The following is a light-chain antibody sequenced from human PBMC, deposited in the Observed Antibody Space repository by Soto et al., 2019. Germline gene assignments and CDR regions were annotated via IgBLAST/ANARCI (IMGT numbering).Light chain of an antibody. CDR3: QQYINWPPYT. Sequence: EIVMTQSPATLSVFPGERATLSCRASESVSSKLAWYQQKPGQAPRLLIYGASTRATGIPARFSGSGSGTEFTLTISSLQSEDFAVYYCQQYINWPPYTFGQGTKLEIK. CDR2: GAS. J-gene: IGKJ2*01. V-gene: IGKV3-15*01. CDR1: ESVSSK.